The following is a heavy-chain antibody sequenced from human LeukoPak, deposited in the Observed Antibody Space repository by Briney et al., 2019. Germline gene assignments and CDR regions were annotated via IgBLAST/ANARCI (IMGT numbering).Heavy chain of an antibody. V-gene: IGHV4-59*07. CDR3: ARGGSVVTTDADY. Sequence: PSDTLSLTCTVSGGSLSNYYWSWIRQPPGKGLEWIGYIYYSGSPTYNPSLRSRVTISVDTSKNQFSLKLSSVTAADTAVYYCARGGSVVTTDADYWGQGTLVTVSS. J-gene: IGHJ4*02. CDR1: GGSLSNYY. D-gene: IGHD2-21*02. CDR2: IYYSGSP.